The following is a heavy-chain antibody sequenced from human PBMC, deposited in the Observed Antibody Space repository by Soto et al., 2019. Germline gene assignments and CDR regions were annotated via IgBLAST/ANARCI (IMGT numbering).Heavy chain of an antibody. V-gene: IGHV4-34*02. J-gene: IGHJ4*02. CDR1: GGSFSGYY. Sequence: QVQLQQWGAGLLKPAETLSLTCGVYGGSFSGYYWSWIRQAPGKGLEWIGEINHNGLTNYAPSLKSRVAISVDMSKNPYSLRLTSVTAADTAVYYCARERMVPAGPLYYFDYWGQGTLVTVSS. CDR3: ARERMVPAGPLYYFDY. CDR2: INHNGLT. D-gene: IGHD2-2*01.